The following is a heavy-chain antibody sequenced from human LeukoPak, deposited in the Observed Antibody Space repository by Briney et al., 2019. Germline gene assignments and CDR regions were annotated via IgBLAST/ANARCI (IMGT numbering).Heavy chain of an antibody. J-gene: IGHJ4*02. CDR3: VRDPDALDY. V-gene: IGHV3-48*02. Sequence: GGSLRLSSAHSLVTLCGDSTNGVRQAPGKVLEWVSYIRSSGSPIYYADSVKGRFTISRDNAKNSVYLQMNSLRDEDTAGYYCVRDPDALDYCGQGTLVTVSS. CDR1: LVTLCGDS. CDR2: IRSSGSPI.